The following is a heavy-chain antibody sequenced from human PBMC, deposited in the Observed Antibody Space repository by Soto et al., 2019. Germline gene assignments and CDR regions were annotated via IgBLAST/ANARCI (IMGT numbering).Heavy chain of an antibody. CDR1: GFTFSSYS. D-gene: IGHD4-17*01. V-gene: IGHV3-48*01. Sequence: ESGGGLVQPGGSLRLSCAASGFTFSSYSMNWVRQAPGKGLEWVSYISSSSSTIYYADSVKGRFTISRDNAKNSLYLQMNSLRAEDTAVYYCARRTYGDYSSYPARKNWYFDLWGRGTLVTVSS. J-gene: IGHJ2*01. CDR2: ISSSSSTI. CDR3: ARRTYGDYSSYPARKNWYFDL.